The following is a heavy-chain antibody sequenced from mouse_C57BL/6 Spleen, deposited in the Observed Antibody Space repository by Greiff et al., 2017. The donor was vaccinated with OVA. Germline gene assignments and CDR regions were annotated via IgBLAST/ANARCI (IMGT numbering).Heavy chain of an antibody. CDR3: TTGICYYGSSPYAMDY. J-gene: IGHJ4*01. CDR2: IDPENGDT. Sequence: EVQLQQSGAELVRPGASVKLSCTASGFNIKDDYMHWVKQRPEQGLEWIGWIDPENGDTEYASKFQGKATITADTSSNTAYLQLSSLTSEDTAVYYCTTGICYYGSSPYAMDYWGQGTSVTVSS. D-gene: IGHD1-1*01. V-gene: IGHV14-4*01. CDR1: GFNIKDDY.